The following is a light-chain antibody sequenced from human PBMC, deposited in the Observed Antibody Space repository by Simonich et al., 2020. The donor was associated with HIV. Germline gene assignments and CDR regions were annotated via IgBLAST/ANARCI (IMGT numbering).Light chain of an antibody. J-gene: IGLJ3*02. Sequence: QSALTQPPSASGSPGQSVTISCTGTSSDVGGYNYVSWYEPHPRKAPKLMIYEVSKRPSGVPDRFSGSKSGNPASLTGSGLQAEDEADYYCSSYAGSNNWVFGGGTKLTVL. CDR1: SSDVGGYNY. CDR3: SSYAGSNNWV. CDR2: EVS. V-gene: IGLV2-8*01.